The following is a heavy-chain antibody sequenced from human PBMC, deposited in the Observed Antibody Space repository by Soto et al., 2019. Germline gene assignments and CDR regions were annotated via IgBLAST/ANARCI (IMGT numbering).Heavy chain of an antibody. CDR1: RFTFNNYV. CDR2: ISGSGGST. Sequence: GGSLRLSCAASRFTFNNYVMTWVRQAPGKGLEWVSAISGSGGSTYYADSVKGRFTISRDNSKNTLYLQMNSLRAEDTAVYYCAKAYSGYSGYYYYYMDVWGKGTTVTVSS. V-gene: IGHV3-23*01. CDR3: AKAYSGYSGYYYYYMDV. D-gene: IGHD2-15*01. J-gene: IGHJ6*03.